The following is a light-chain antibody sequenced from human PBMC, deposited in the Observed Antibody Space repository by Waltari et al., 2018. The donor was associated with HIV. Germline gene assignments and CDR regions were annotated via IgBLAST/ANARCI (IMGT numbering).Light chain of an antibody. CDR3: GTWDSSLSVWV. Sequence: QSVLTQPPSVSAAPGQKVTISCSGSSSNIGNNFVSWYQQLPGTAPKLLISDNNKRPSGIPDRFSGSKSGTSATLGITGLQTGDEADYYCGTWDSSLSVWVFGGGTNLTVL. V-gene: IGLV1-51*01. CDR1: SSNIGNNF. J-gene: IGLJ3*02. CDR2: DNN.